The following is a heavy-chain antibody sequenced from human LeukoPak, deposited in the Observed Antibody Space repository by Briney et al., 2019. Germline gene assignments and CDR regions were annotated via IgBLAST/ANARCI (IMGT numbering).Heavy chain of an antibody. CDR3: ASSSGNGYYYYMDV. Sequence: PSETLSLTCTVSGGSISSYYWSWIRQPPGKGLEWIGYIYTSGSTNYNPSLKSRVTISVDTSKNQFSLKLSSVTAADTAVYYCASSSGNGYYYYMDVWGKGTTATVSS. V-gene: IGHV4-4*09. D-gene: IGHD3-22*01. CDR1: GGSISSYY. J-gene: IGHJ6*03. CDR2: IYTSGST.